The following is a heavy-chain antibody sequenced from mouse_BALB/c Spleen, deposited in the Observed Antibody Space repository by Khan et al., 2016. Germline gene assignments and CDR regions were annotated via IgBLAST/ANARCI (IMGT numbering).Heavy chain of an antibody. CDR3: PRSYGYRVFAY. J-gene: IGHJ3*01. Sequence: VQLKESGPGLVKPSQSLSLTCTVTGYSITSDYAWNWIRQFPGNKLEWMGYISYSGSTSYNPSLKSRISITRATSKKQFFLQLNSVTTEATATYYCPRSYGYRVFAYWCHGTLLTVSA. CDR1: GYSITSDYA. V-gene: IGHV3-2*02. CDR2: ISYSGST. D-gene: IGHD2-2*01.